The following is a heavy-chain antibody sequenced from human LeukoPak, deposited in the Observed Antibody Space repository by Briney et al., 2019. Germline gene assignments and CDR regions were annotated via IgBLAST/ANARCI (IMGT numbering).Heavy chain of an antibody. Sequence: SGPTLVNPTQTLTLTCTFSGFSLGTSGVAVGWIRQPPGKPLDWLAIIYWDGDKRYSPSLKSRLTITKDTSRNQVVLTMTNMDPVDTATYFCTRSLRSPDCGNSGCYYFDYWGQGTLVTVSS. J-gene: IGHJ4*02. CDR1: GFSLGTSGVA. CDR3: TRSLRSPDCGNSGCYYFDY. V-gene: IGHV2-5*02. CDR2: IYWDGDK. D-gene: IGHD2-8*01.